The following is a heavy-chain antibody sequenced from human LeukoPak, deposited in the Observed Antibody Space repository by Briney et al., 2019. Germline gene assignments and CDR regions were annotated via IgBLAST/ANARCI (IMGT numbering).Heavy chain of an antibody. Sequence: GGSLRLSCAASGFTFSIYAMNWVRQAPGKGLEWVSVISGGGISTHYADSVKGRFTISRDNAKNTLYLQMNSLRAEDTAVYYCARDTYQPGRIDCWGQGTLVIVSS. D-gene: IGHD2-2*01. V-gene: IGHV3-23*01. CDR1: GFTFSIYA. CDR2: ISGGGIST. CDR3: ARDTYQPGRIDC. J-gene: IGHJ4*02.